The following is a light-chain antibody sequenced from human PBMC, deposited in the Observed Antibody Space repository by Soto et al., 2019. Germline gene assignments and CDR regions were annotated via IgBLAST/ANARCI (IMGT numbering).Light chain of an antibody. V-gene: IGKV3-20*01. CDR1: QSVSSSY. J-gene: IGKJ1*01. Sequence: EIVLTQSPCTLSLSPGEKATLSCRAIQSVSSSYFAWYQQRFGQAPRLLIYGASSRATGIPDRFSGSGSGTDFTLTISRLEPEDFAVYYCQQYGSSSWTFGQGTKV. CDR2: GAS. CDR3: QQYGSSSWT.